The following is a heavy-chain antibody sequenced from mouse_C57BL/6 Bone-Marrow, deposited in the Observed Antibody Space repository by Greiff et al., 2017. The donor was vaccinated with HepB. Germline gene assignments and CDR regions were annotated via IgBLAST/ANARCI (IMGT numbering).Heavy chain of an antibody. CDR3: ARRGDY. CDR2: INPGSGGT. V-gene: IGHV1-54*01. CDR1: GYAFTNYL. Sequence: VQLQQSGAELVRPGTSVKVSCKASGYAFTNYLIEWVKQRPGQGLEWIGVINPGSGGTNYNEKFKGKATLTADKSSSTAYMQLSSLTSEDSAVYFCARRGDYWGQGTTPTVSS. J-gene: IGHJ2*01.